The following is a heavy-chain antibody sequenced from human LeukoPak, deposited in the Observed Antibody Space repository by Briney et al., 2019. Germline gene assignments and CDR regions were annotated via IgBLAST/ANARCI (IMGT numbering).Heavy chain of an antibody. Sequence: GGSLRLSCAASGFTFDDYAMHWVRQAPGKGLEWVSGISWNSGSIGCADSVKGRFTISRDNAKNSLYLQMNSLRAEDTALYYFAKGGYDILTGYPPPPVPIYYYGMDVWGQGTTVTVSS. D-gene: IGHD3-9*01. V-gene: IGHV3-9*01. CDR3: AKGGYDILTGYPPPPVPIYYYGMDV. J-gene: IGHJ6*02. CDR2: ISWNSGSI. CDR1: GFTFDDYA.